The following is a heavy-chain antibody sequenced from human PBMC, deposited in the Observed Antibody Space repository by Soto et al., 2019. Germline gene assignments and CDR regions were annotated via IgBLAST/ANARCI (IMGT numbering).Heavy chain of an antibody. J-gene: IGHJ5*02. V-gene: IGHV4-61*01. CDR2: IYYSGST. D-gene: IGHD3-16*02. CDR1: GGSVSSGSYY. Sequence: PSETLSLACTVSGGSVSSGSYYWSWIRQPPGKGLEWIGYIYYSGSTNYNPSLKSRVTISVDTSKNQFSLKLRSVTAADTDVYYVARESGYDYVWGSYRPPVGPGPWGQGTPVTVAS. CDR3: ARESGYDYVWGSYRPPVGPGP.